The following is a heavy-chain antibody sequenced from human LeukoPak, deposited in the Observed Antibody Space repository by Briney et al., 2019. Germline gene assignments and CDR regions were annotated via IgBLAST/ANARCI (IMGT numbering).Heavy chain of an antibody. V-gene: IGHV3-74*01. D-gene: IGHD1-26*01. J-gene: IGHJ4*02. CDR2: ITNDGSST. CDR1: GLTFSSHW. Sequence: GGSLRLSCAASGLTFSSHWMHWVRQAPGKGLVWVSRITNDGSSTTYADSVKGRFTISRDNAKNMLYLQVNSLRAEDTAVYYCAKEWELLGHFDYWGQGTLVTVSS. CDR3: AKEWELLGHFDY.